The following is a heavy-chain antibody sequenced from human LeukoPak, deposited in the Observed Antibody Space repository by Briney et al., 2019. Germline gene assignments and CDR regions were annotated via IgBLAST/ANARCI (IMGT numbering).Heavy chain of an antibody. CDR1: GGSISSYY. V-gene: IGHV4-59*12. J-gene: IGHJ4*02. CDR2: IYYSGST. CDR3: ARDSGSQEFDY. Sequence: ASETLSLTCTVSGGSISSYYWSWIRQPPGKGLEWIGYIYYSGSTNYNPSLKSRVTISVDTSKNQFSLKLSSVTAADTAVYYCARDSGSQEFDYWGQGTLVTVSS. D-gene: IGHD1-26*01.